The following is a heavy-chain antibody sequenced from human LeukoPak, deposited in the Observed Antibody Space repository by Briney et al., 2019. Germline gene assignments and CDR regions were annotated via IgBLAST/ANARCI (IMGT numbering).Heavy chain of an antibody. D-gene: IGHD5-18*01. J-gene: IGHJ6*02. CDR1: GGTFSSYA. CDR2: IIPILGIA. Sequence: ASVKVSCKASGGTFSSYAISWVRQAPGQGLGWMGRIIPILGIANYAQKFQGRVTITADKSTSTAYMELSSLRSEDTAVYYCASGGRARRGYSLDVWGQGTTVTVSS. CDR3: ASGGRARRGYSLDV. V-gene: IGHV1-69*04.